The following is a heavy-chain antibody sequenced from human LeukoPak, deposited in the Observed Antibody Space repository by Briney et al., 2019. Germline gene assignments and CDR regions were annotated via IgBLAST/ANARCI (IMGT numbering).Heavy chain of an antibody. CDR3: ARETYYYDSSDPLFDY. Sequence: ASVKVSCKASGYTFTGYYMHWVRQAPGQGLEWMGWINPNSGGTNYAQKFQGRVTMTRDTSISTAYMELSRLRSDDTAVYYCARETYYYDSSDPLFDYWGQGTLVTVSS. D-gene: IGHD3-22*01. CDR2: INPNSGGT. J-gene: IGHJ4*02. CDR1: GYTFTGYY. V-gene: IGHV1-2*02.